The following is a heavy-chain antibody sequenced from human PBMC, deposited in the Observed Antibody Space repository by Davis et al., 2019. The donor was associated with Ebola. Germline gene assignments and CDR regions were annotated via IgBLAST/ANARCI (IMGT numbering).Heavy chain of an antibody. D-gene: IGHD6-6*01. CDR3: ARREVYSTSDYYYFGMDV. CDR2: ISYDGSNK. J-gene: IGHJ6*04. CDR1: GFTFSSYW. V-gene: IGHV3-30*03. Sequence: GESLKISCAASGFTFSSYWMSWVRQAPGKGLEWVAVISYDGSNKYYADSVKGRFTISRDNSKNTLYLQMNSLRAEDTAVYYCARREVYSTSDYYYFGMDVWGKGTTVTVSS.